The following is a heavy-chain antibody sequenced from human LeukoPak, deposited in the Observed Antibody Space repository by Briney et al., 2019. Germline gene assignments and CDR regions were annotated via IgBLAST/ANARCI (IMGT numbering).Heavy chain of an antibody. CDR1: GFTFSSDG. Sequence: GGSLRLSCAASGFTFSSDGMRWVRQARGEGLGWVSSIRGRGDSRFYADSGKGGLTISRDKSKNTLYLQVNNVRVEDTALYYCAKPSCSSIICYAPLTWGQGTLVTVSS. V-gene: IGHV3-23*01. D-gene: IGHD2-2*01. CDR3: AKPSCSSIICYAPLT. CDR2: IRGRGDSR. J-gene: IGHJ5*02.